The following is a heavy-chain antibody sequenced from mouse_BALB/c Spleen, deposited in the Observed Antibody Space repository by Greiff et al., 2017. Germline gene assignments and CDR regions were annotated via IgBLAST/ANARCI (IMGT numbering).Heavy chain of an antibody. CDR3: ARGYDDAMDY. Sequence: VQLQESGAELVRPGSSVKISCKASGYAFTSYWMHWVKQRPGQGLEWIGRIYPGDGATNYNGKFKGKATLTADKSSSTAYMQLSSLTSEDSAVYFCARGYDDAMDYWGQGTSVTVSS. V-gene: IGHV1-80*01. CDR1: GYAFTSYW. CDR2: IYPGDGAT. D-gene: IGHD2-14*01. J-gene: IGHJ4*01.